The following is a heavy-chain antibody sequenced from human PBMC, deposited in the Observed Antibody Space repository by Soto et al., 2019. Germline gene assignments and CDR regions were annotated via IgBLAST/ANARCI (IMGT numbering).Heavy chain of an antibody. V-gene: IGHV3-30*18. Sequence: GGALRLSCSASGFTFSSYGMHWVRQAPGKGLEWVAVISYDGSNKYYADSVKGRFTISRDNSKNTLYLQMNSLRAEDTAVYYCAKVSKLRYFDWLSPYYYYYGMDVWGQGTTVTVSS. CDR2: ISYDGSNK. CDR3: AKVSKLRYFDWLSPYYYYYGMDV. J-gene: IGHJ6*02. D-gene: IGHD3-9*01. CDR1: GFTFSSYG.